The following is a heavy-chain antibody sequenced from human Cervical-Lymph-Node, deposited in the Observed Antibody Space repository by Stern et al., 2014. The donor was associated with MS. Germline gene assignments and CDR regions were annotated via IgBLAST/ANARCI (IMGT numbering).Heavy chain of an antibody. V-gene: IGHV1-18*01. D-gene: IGHD1-26*01. CDR1: GYSFTTFG. J-gene: IGHJ4*02. Sequence: VQLVQSGVEVKKPGASVKVSCKAYGYSFTTFGISWVRQAPGQGIEWMGWINTISGATNYAQSFQGRVTMSTDTSTGTAYMELSSLRSDGTAVYYCARGWELTPWGQGTLVTVSS. CDR3: ARGWELTP. CDR2: INTISGAT.